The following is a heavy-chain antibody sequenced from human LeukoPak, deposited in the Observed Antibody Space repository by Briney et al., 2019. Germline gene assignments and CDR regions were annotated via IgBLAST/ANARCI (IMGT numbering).Heavy chain of an antibody. D-gene: IGHD3-3*01. J-gene: IGHJ1*01. Sequence: GGSLRLSCAASGFTFSDYYMTWIRQAPGKGLEWLSYISNSGDKIFYADSVKGRFTISRDNAKTSLYLQMNSLTAEDTAVYYCARTLDLLEWSRLGPYFQHWGQGTLLTVSS. CDR1: GFTFSDYY. V-gene: IGHV3-11*04. CDR2: ISNSGDKI. CDR3: ARTLDLLEWSRLGPYFQH.